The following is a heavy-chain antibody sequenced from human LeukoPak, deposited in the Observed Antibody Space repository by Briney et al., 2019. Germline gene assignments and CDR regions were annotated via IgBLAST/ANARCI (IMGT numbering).Heavy chain of an antibody. CDR2: IYYGGST. J-gene: IGHJ6*02. CDR3: ARDTGIYDSSGYYYYYYGMDV. V-gene: IGHV4-59*01. CDR1: GGSISSYY. D-gene: IGHD3-22*01. Sequence: PSETLSLTCTVSGGSISSYYWSWIRQPPGKGLEWIGYIYYGGSTNYNPSLKSRVTISVDTSKNQFSLKLSSVTAADTAVYYCARDTGIYDSSGYYYYYYGMDVWGQGTTVTVSS.